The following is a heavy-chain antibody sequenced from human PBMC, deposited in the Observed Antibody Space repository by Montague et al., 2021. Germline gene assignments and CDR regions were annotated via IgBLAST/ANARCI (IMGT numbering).Heavy chain of an antibody. D-gene: IGHD2-2*01. CDR3: ARTLGSADLGAFDI. CDR2: ISLDGSNT. V-gene: IGHV3-74*01. Sequence: SLRLSCAASGFSFSSYWMHWVRQAPGKGLLWVSRISLDGSNTPFADSVKGRFTTSRDNAKATLYLQMNSLRVEDTAVYYCARTLGSADLGAFDIWGQGTMVTVSS. CDR1: GFSFSSYW. J-gene: IGHJ3*02.